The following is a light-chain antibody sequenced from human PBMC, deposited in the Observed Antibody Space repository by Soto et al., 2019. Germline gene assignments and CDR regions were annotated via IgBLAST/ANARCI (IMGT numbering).Light chain of an antibody. CDR1: QGITSY. V-gene: IGKV1-39*01. J-gene: IGKJ5*01. CDR3: QQSFDLPPVT. CDR2: DAT. Sequence: DIQMTQSPSSLSASIGDRVILTCRASQGITSYLNWYQVKTGKAPKLLIYDATRLESGVPSRFSSSGFVTDFTLTITNLQPEDFAAYYCQQSFDLPPVTFGQGTRLDIK.